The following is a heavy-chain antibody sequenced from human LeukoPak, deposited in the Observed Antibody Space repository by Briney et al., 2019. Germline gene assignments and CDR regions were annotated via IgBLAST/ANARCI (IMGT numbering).Heavy chain of an antibody. V-gene: IGHV3-21*01. CDR3: VRDLMGSGSTTAYLHH. Sequence: GGSLRLSCAASGFTFSDYSMNWVRQAPGKGLEWVSSISRRSRHVYYASSVKGRFTISRDNAKNSLYLQMNSLRAEDMAVYFCVRDLMGSGSTTAYLHHWGQGTLVTVSS. D-gene: IGHD1-1*01. CDR2: ISRRSRHV. CDR1: GFTFSDYS. J-gene: IGHJ1*01.